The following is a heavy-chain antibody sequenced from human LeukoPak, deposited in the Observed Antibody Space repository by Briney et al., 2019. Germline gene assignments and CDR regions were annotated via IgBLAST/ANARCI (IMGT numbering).Heavy chain of an antibody. CDR2: INPDGSQK. J-gene: IGHJ4*02. Sequence: GGSLTLSCAASGFTFSGNWMSWVRQAPGKGLEWVASINPDGSQKLYVDSVEGRLTISRDNTKSPLYLQMNSLGAEDTAMYYCAKLLGTATTYDSWGQGTRVTVSS. CDR1: GFTFSGNW. V-gene: IGHV3-7*01. D-gene: IGHD5-24*01. CDR3: AKLLGTATTYDS.